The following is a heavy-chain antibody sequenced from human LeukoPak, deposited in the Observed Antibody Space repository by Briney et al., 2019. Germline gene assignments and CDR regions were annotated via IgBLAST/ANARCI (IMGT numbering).Heavy chain of an antibody. CDR2: IIPILGTA. Sequence: ASVKVSCKASGGTFSSYAISWVRQAPGQGLEWMGRIIPILGTANYAQKFQGRVTITADKSTSTAYMELSSLRSEDTAVYYCASSGYCSGGSCYSVGSNFDYWGQGTLVTVSS. V-gene: IGHV1-69*04. CDR3: ASSGYCSGGSCYSVGSNFDY. D-gene: IGHD2-15*01. CDR1: GGTFSSYA. J-gene: IGHJ4*02.